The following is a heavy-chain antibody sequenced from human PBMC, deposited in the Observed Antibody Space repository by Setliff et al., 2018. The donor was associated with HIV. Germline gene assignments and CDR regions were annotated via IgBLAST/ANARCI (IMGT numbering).Heavy chain of an antibody. J-gene: IGHJ4*02. CDR2: IRTKANSYAT. V-gene: IGHV3-73*01. Sequence: PGGSLRLSCAASGFSFSNSAMHWVRQASGKGLEWVGRIRTKANSYATAYGAAVKGRFTISRDDSKNTAYLQMNSLKTEDTAVYYCTKVGYCSSGYSVYWGQGTLVTVSS. CDR3: TKVGYCSSGYSVY. D-gene: IGHD2-15*01. CDR1: GFSFSNSA.